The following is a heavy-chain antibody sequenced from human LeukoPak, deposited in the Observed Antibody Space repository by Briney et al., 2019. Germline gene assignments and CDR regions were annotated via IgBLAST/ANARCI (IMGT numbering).Heavy chain of an antibody. CDR1: GFIFSNFT. D-gene: IGHD5-12*01. J-gene: IGHJ5*01. Sequence: GGSLRLSCAASGFIFSNFTMHWVRQAPGTGLEWVAGIWYDGNNKYYADSVKGRFTISRDNSKNTLYLQMNSLRVEDTAIYYCARNPDARLTGWFDSWGQGTLVTVSS. V-gene: IGHV3-33*08. CDR2: IWYDGNNK. CDR3: ARNPDARLTGWFDS.